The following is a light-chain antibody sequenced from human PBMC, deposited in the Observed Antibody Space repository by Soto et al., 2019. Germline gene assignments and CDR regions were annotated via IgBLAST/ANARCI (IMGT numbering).Light chain of an antibody. CDR2: EGS. J-gene: IGLJ2*01. CDR1: SSDVGSYNL. Sequence: QSVLTQPASVSGSPGQSITISCTGTSSDVGSYNLVSWYQQHPGKAPKLMIYEGSKRPSGVSNRFSGSKSGNTASLTISGLQAEDEAHYYCCSYAGSGVVFGGGTKVTVL. CDR3: CSYAGSGVV. V-gene: IGLV2-23*01.